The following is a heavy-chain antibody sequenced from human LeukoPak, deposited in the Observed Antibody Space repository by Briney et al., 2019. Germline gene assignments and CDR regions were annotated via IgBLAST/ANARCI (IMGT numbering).Heavy chain of an antibody. CDR2: IYYSEST. CDR3: ARDRYTVVSWYFDL. D-gene: IGHD4-23*01. CDR1: GGSISSYH. Sequence: PSETLSLTCTVSGGSISSYHWSWLRQPVGKGLEWIGYIYYSESTYYNPSLKSRVTISVDTSKNQFSLKLSSVTAADTAVYYCARDRYTVVSWYFDLWGRGTLVTVSS. J-gene: IGHJ2*01. V-gene: IGHV4-59*06.